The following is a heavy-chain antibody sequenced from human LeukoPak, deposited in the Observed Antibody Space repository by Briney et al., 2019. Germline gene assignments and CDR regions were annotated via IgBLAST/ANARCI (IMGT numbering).Heavy chain of an antibody. D-gene: IGHD4-23*01. CDR1: GGPISSGDYY. Sequence: SETLSLTCTVSGGPISSGDYYWSWIRQPPGKGLEWIGYISYSGSTYYNPFLKSRVTISVDTSNTQFSLKLSSVTAADTAVYYCASGNYGVNPPDSWGQGTLVTVSS. CDR3: ASGNYGVNPPDS. J-gene: IGHJ4*02. V-gene: IGHV4-30-4*02. CDR2: ISYSGST.